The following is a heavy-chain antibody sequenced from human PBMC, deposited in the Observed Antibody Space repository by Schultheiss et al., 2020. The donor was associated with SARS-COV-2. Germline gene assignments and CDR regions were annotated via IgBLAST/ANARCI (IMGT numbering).Heavy chain of an antibody. D-gene: IGHD6-19*01. V-gene: IGHV3-23*01. CDR1: GFTFSSYA. CDR3: AKSIAVAGPLVY. Sequence: GGSLRLSCAASGFTFSSYAMSWVRQAPGKGLEWVSGISWNSGSIGYADSVKGRFTISRDNSKNTLYLQMNSLRAEDTAVYYCAKSIAVAGPLVYWGQGTLVTVSS. CDR2: ISWNSGSI. J-gene: IGHJ4*02.